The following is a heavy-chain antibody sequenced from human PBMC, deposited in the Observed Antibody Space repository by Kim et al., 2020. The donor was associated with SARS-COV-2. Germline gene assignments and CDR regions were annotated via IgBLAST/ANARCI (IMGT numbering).Heavy chain of an antibody. CDR1: GFTFSSYA. CDR3: ARVAAGSYYYGMDV. Sequence: GGSLRLSCAASGFTFSSYAMHWVRQAPGKGLEWVAVISYDGSNKYYADSVKGRFTISRDNSKNTLYLQMNSLRAEDTAVYYCARVAAGSYYYGMDVRGQGTTVTVSS. CDR2: ISYDGSNK. D-gene: IGHD6-13*01. J-gene: IGHJ6*02. V-gene: IGHV3-30-3*01.